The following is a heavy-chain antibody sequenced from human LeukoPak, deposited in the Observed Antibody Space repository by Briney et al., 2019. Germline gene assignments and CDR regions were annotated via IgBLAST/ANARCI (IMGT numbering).Heavy chain of an antibody. V-gene: IGHV1-46*01. CDR1: GYTFTTYY. J-gene: IGHJ4*02. CDR2: INPSGGST. D-gene: IGHD5-24*01. Sequence: ASVKVSCKASGYTFTTYYIHWVRQAPGQGLEWMGIINPSGGSTSYAQKFQGRVTMTRDTSTSTAYMELSSLRSEDTAVYYRARGGDGYNTIGYWGQGTLVTVSS. CDR3: ARGGDGYNTIGY.